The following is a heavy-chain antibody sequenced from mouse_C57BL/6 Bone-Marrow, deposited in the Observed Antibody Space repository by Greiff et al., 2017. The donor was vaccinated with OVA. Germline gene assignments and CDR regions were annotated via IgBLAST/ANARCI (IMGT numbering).Heavy chain of an antibody. J-gene: IGHJ4*01. CDR2: INPNNGGT. CDR3: ARGGYGSSLYYYAMDY. D-gene: IGHD1-1*01. Sequence: EVKLVESGPELVKPGASVKISCKASGYSFTDYYMNWVKQSHGKSLEWIGDINPNNGGTSYNQKFKGKATLTVDKSSSTAYMELRSLTSEDSAVYYCARGGYGSSLYYYAMDYWGQGTSVTVSS. V-gene: IGHV1-26*01. CDR1: GYSFTDYY.